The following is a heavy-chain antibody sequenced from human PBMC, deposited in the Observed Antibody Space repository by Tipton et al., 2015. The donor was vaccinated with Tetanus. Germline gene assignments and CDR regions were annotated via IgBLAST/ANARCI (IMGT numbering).Heavy chain of an antibody. CDR3: ARGALFDYYYYMDV. J-gene: IGHJ6*03. V-gene: IGHV4-59*01. Sequence: TLSLTCSVSGASIRNYYWAWIRQPPERGLEWVGYLLYGANTKYNPSLKSRVTISGDPSKNQFSLRLTSVSAADTAVYYCARGALFDYYYYMDVWGKGTTVIVSS. CDR2: LLYGANT. CDR1: GASIRNYY.